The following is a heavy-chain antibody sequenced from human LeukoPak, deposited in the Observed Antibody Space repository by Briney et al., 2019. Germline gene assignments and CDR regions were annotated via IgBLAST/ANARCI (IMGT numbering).Heavy chain of an antibody. J-gene: IGHJ4*02. D-gene: IGHD7-27*01. CDR2: MSPNSGDT. Sequence: ASVKVSCKASGYTFTTHDINWVRQATGQGLEWLGWMSPNSGDTGYAQKFQGRATMTSDSSIGTAYMELSSLRSEDTAIYYCVRTPPNWGFDYWGQGTLVTVSS. CDR1: GYTFTTHD. CDR3: VRTPPNWGFDY. V-gene: IGHV1-8*01.